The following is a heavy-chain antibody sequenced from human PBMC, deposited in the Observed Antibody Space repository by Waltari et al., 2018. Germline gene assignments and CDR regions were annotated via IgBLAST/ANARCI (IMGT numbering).Heavy chain of an antibody. Sequence: EVQLVESGGGLVKPGGSLRLSCAASGFTFSSYSMNWVRQAPGKGLEWVSSISSSSSYIYYADSVKGRLTISRDNAKNSLYLQMNSLRAEDTAVYYCARDYVDTDPLGYWGQGTLVTVSS. D-gene: IGHD5-18*01. V-gene: IGHV3-21*01. CDR1: GFTFSSYS. CDR2: ISSSSSYI. CDR3: ARDYVDTDPLGY. J-gene: IGHJ4*02.